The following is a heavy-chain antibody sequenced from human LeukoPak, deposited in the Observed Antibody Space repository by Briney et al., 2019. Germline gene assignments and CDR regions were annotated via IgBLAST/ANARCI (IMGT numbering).Heavy chain of an antibody. Sequence: GESLKISCKGSGYSFTSYWIGWVRQMPGKGLEWMGIIYPGVSDTRYSPSFQGQVTISADKSINTAFVQWSSLKASDTAIYYCARRTPEYTNRWYFDLWGRGTLVTVSS. D-gene: IGHD6-6*01. CDR1: GYSFTSYW. J-gene: IGHJ2*01. CDR2: IYPGVSDT. V-gene: IGHV5-51*01. CDR3: ARRTPEYTNRWYFDL.